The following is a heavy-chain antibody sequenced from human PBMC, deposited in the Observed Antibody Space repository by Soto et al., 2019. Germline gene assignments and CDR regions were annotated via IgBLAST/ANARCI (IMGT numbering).Heavy chain of an antibody. Sequence: QVRLQQSGPGLVKPSQTLSLTCAISGDSCSSNDAAWNWISQSPSSGLEWLGRTFYRAKWIVEYAESVEGQIPLNPDTAREQFSLALNSLTPEDAAGYSCAGEGPYWNGRTHFWVNGFDVWGQATTVSV. J-gene: IGHJ3*01. D-gene: IGHD2-21*01. V-gene: IGHV6-1*01. CDR1: GDSCSSNDAA. CDR2: TFYRAKWIV. CDR3: AGEGPYWNGRTHFWVNGFDV.